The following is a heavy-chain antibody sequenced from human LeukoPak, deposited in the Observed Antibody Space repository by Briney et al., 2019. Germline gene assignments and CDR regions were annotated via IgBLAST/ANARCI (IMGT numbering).Heavy chain of an antibody. D-gene: IGHD3-22*01. J-gene: IGHJ5*02. Sequence: SQTLSLTSAISEDSVSSNSAAWNWIRQSPSRGLEWLGRTYYRSKWYNDYAVSVKSRITINPDTSKNQFSLQLNSVTPEDTAVYYCARDRSYYDSSGYDGWFDPWGQGTLVTVSS. CDR2: TYYRSKWYN. CDR1: EDSVSSNSAA. CDR3: ARDRSYYDSSGYDGWFDP. V-gene: IGHV6-1*01.